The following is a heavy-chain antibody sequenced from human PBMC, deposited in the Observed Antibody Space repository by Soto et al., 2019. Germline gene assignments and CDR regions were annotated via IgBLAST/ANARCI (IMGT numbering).Heavy chain of an antibody. CDR3: ARGSGYSGYDLDY. V-gene: IGHV3-48*01. Sequence: GGSLRLSCAASGFTFSSYSMNWVRQAPGKGLEWVSYISSSSSTIYYADSVKGRFTISRDNAKNSLYLKMNSLRAEDTAVYYCARGSGYSGYDLDYWGQGTLVTVSS. CDR2: ISSSSSTI. J-gene: IGHJ4*02. D-gene: IGHD5-12*01. CDR1: GFTFSSYS.